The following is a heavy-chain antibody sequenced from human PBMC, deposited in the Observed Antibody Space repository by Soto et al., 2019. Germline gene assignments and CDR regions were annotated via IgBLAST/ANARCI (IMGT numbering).Heavy chain of an antibody. V-gene: IGHV4-59*01. CDR3: ARGGCSGGSCQALDY. CDR2: IYYSGIT. D-gene: IGHD2-15*01. J-gene: IGHJ4*02. CDR1: GDFLSSYY. Sequence: PSETLSLTCTVSGDFLSSYYWIWIRQSPVKGLEWIGYIYYSGITNYNASLKSRVTMSIDTSKNQFSLKLNSVTAADTAVYFCARGGCSGGSCQALDYRGPGTLVTVSS.